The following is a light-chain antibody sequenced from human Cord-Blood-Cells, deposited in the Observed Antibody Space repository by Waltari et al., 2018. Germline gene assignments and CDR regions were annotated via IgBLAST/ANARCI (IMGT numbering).Light chain of an antibody. CDR1: SSDVCGSNY. CDR2: DVS. Sequence: QSALTQPASVSGSPGQSITISCTGTSSDVCGSNYVSCYQQHPGKAPKLMIYDVSKRPSGVSNRFSGSKSGNTASLTISGLQAEDEADYYCSSYTSSSTLFGGGTKLTVL. CDR3: SSYTSSSTL. J-gene: IGLJ2*01. V-gene: IGLV2-14*01.